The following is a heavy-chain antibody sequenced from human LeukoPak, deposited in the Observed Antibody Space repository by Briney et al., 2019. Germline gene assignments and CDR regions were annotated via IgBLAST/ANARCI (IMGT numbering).Heavy chain of an antibody. CDR2: INHSGST. D-gene: IGHD5-24*01. Sequence: PSETLSLTCAVYGVSFSGYYWSWIRQPPGKGLEWIGEINHSGSTNYNPSLKGRVAISVDTSKNQFSQKLSSVTAADTAVYYCARGKRWLQLIYWFDPWGQGTLVTVSS. CDR1: GVSFSGYY. V-gene: IGHV4-34*01. J-gene: IGHJ5*02. CDR3: ARGKRWLQLIYWFDP.